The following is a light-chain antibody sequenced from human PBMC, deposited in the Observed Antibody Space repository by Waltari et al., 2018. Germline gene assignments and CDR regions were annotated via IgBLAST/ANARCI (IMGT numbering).Light chain of an antibody. CDR3: HSFTDSNTFNFV. CDR1: THDVGRYNY. V-gene: IGLV2-14*01. J-gene: IGLJ1*01. CDR2: EGS. Sequence: QSALTQPASVSGSPGQSITISCTGTTHDVGRYNYVSWYQHLPGKAPNLIIFEGSHRPSGVSNRFSGSKSGSTASLTISGLRADDAGDYYCHSFTDSNTFNFVFGPGTTVIVL.